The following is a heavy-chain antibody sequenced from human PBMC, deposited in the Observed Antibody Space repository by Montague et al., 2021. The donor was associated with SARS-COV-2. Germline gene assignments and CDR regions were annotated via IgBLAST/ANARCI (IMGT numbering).Heavy chain of an antibody. V-gene: IGHV3-23*01. CDR3: ARDQYHGMDV. Sequence: SLRLSCAASGFTFSSHGMYWVRQPPGKGLEWVSEIHGRGDGTYYADSVKGRFTISRDNSKNTLYLQMNSLRVEDTAVYYCARDQYHGMDVWGQGTTVIVSS. CDR2: IHGRGDGT. CDR1: GFTFSSHG. J-gene: IGHJ6*02.